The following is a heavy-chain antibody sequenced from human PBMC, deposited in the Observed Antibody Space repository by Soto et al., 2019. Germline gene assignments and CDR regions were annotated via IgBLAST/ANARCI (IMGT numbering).Heavy chain of an antibody. CDR2: ISGDGSST. CDR1: EFTFRSYW. V-gene: IGHV3-74*01. Sequence: GGSVRLSCAASEFTFRSYWMHWVRQSPGKGLVWVSRISGDGSSTNYADSVKGRFTISRDNAKNTVYLQIDSLRAEDTAVYYCARSLPGTYGAFDLSGQGTMVTFS. CDR3: ARSLPGTYGAFDL. J-gene: IGHJ3*01. D-gene: IGHD1-7*01.